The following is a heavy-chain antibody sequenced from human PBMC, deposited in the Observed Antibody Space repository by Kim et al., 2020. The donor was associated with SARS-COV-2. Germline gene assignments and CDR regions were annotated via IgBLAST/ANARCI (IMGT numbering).Heavy chain of an antibody. J-gene: IGHJ6*02. D-gene: IGHD1-1*01. CDR1: GGSFSGYY. Sequence: SETLSLTCAVYGGSFSGYYWSWIRQPPGKGLEWIGEINHSGSTNYNPSLKSRVTISVDTSKNQFSLKLSSVTAADTAVYYCARGYFGTYYYYGMDVWGQGTTVTVSS. V-gene: IGHV4-34*01. CDR2: INHSGST. CDR3: ARGYFGTYYYYGMDV.